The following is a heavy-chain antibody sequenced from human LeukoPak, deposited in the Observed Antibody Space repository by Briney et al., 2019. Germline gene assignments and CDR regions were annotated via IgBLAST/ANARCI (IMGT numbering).Heavy chain of an antibody. CDR3: ARGYRISEIRFFEWLLDY. CDR1: GGSISGYF. J-gene: IGHJ4*02. Sequence: SETLSLTCTVSGGSISGYFWHWIRQPAGKGLEWIGRVHISETTIYNPSLKSRVTMSVDTSNNHFSLNLSSVTAADTPVYYCARGYRISEIRFFEWLLDYWGQGYLVTVSS. V-gene: IGHV4-4*07. CDR2: VHISETT. D-gene: IGHD3-3*01.